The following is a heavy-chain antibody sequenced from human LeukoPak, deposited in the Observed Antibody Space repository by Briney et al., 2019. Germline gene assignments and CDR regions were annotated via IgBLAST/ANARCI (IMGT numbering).Heavy chain of an antibody. V-gene: IGHV1-2*02. CDR1: GYTFTGYY. J-gene: IGHJ4*02. Sequence: ASVKVSCKASGYTFTGYYMHWVRQAPGQGLEWMGWINPNSGGTNYAQKFQGRVTMTRDTSISTAYMELSRLRSDDTAVYYCARDYDFWSGPSADYWGQGTLVTVFS. D-gene: IGHD3-3*01. CDR2: INPNSGGT. CDR3: ARDYDFWSGPSADY.